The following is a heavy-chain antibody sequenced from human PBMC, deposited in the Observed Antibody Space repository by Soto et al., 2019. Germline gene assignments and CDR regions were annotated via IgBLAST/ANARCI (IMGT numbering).Heavy chain of an antibody. CDR1: GYPFSTYY. J-gene: IGHJ4*02. CDR3: ARDASQVTFFRIWHFDY. V-gene: IGHV1-46*03. Sequence: QVQLVQSGAEAMQPGDSVKVSCKASGYPFSTYYVHWVRQAPGQGLEWMGIINPAGATTTYAQKFQGRVSMTWDTSTTTVYMELSSLRAEVTAVYYCARDASQVTFFRIWHFDYWGQGSLVTVSA. CDR2: INPAGATT. D-gene: IGHD3-10*01.